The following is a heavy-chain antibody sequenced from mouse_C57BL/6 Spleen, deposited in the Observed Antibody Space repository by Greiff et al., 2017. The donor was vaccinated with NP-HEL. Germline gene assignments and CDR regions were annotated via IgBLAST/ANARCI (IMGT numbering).Heavy chain of an antibody. J-gene: IGHJ2*01. CDR3: ARACIYYGSSYYFDY. CDR1: GYTFTSYW. D-gene: IGHD1-1*01. CDR2: IDPSDSYT. Sequence: QVQLQQSGAELVMPGASVKLSCKASGYTFTSYWMHWVKQRPGQGLEWIGEIDPSDSYTNYNQKFKGKSTLTVDKSSSTAYMQLSSLTSEDSAVYYCARACIYYGSSYYFDYWGQGTTLTVSS. V-gene: IGHV1-69*01.